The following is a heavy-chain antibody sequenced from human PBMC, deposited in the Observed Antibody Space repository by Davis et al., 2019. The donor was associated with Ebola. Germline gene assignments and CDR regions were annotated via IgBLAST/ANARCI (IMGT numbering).Heavy chain of an antibody. V-gene: IGHV4-30-2*01. CDR1: GGSISSGGYS. CDR3: ARRVPAAAFDI. D-gene: IGHD2-2*01. Sequence: SETLSLTCAVSGGSISSGGYSWSWIRQPPGKGLEWIGYIYHSGSTYYNPSLKSRVTISVDRSKNQFSLKLSSVTAADTAVYYCARRVPAAAFDIWGQGTMVTVSS. J-gene: IGHJ3*02. CDR2: IYHSGST.